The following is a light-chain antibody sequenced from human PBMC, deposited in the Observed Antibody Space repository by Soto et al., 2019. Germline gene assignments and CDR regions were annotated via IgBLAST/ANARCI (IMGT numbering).Light chain of an antibody. CDR3: QQFNSYSWT. CDR1: QSLNDW. CDR2: KAS. V-gene: IGKV1-5*03. J-gene: IGKJ1*01. Sequence: DIQMTQSPSTLSASVGDRVTITCRASQSLNDWLAWYQQKPGKAPKLLIYKASGLESGVPSRFSGSGSGTEFTLTISSLQPDDFATYYCQQFNSYSWTFGQGTKLEIK.